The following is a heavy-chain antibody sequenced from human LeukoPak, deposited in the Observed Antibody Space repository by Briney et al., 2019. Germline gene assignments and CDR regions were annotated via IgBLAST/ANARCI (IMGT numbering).Heavy chain of an antibody. J-gene: IGHJ5*02. V-gene: IGHV1-46*01. D-gene: IGHD2-2*01. CDR1: GYTLTSYY. CDR3: ARDSRRDWFDP. CDR2: INPSGGST. Sequence: ASVKVSCKASGYTLTSYYLHWVRQAPGQGLEWMAIINPSGGSTSHAQKFQGRVTMTRDTSASTVYMELRSLRSDDTAVYYCARDSRRDWFDPWGQGTLVTVSS.